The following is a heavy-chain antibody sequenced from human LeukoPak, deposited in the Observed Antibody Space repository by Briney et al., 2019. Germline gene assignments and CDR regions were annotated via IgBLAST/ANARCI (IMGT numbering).Heavy chain of an antibody. CDR3: ARVGGGYYSYYYYYMDV. V-gene: IGHV3-74*01. Sequence: GGSLRLSCVVSGFTFSSYAMSWVRQAPGKGLVWVSRINTDGSSTSYADSVKGRFTISRDNAKNTLYLQMNSLRAEDTALYYCARVGGGYYSYYYYYMDVWGKGTTVTVSS. D-gene: IGHD3-3*01. CDR2: INTDGSST. J-gene: IGHJ6*03. CDR1: GFTFSSYA.